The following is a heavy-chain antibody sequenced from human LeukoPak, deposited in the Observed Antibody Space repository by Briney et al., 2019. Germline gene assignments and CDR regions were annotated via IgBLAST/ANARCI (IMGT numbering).Heavy chain of an antibody. CDR2: IYYNGST. CDR1: GCSISSYY. D-gene: IGHD3-22*01. CDR3: ARDLYDSSGYPHNWFDP. Sequence: PSETLSLTCTVSGCSISSYYWSWIRQPPGKGLEWIGYIYYNGSTNYNPSLKSQVTISVDTSKNQFSLKLSSVTAADTAVYYCARDLYDSSGYPHNWFDPWGQGTLVTVSS. V-gene: IGHV4-59*01. J-gene: IGHJ5*02.